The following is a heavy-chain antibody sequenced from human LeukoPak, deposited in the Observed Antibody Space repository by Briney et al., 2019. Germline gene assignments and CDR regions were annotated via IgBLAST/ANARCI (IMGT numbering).Heavy chain of an antibody. D-gene: IGHD2-2*01. CDR3: ARVVTSPPLFVIDY. CDR1: GFTFSSYS. J-gene: IGHJ4*02. V-gene: IGHV3-21*01. CDR2: ISCSSSYI. Sequence: GRSLRLSCAASGFTFSSYSMNWVRQAPGKGLEWVSSISCSSSYIYYADSVKGRFTISRDNAKNSLYLQMNSLRAEDTAVYYCARVVTSPPLFVIDYWGQGTLVTVSS.